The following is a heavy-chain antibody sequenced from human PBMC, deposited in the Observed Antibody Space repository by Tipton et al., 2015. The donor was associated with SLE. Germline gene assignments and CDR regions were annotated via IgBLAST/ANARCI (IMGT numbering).Heavy chain of an antibody. Sequence: TLSLTCTVSGGSISSHYWSWIRQPPGKRLEWIGYIYYSGSTNYNPSLKSRVTLSVDTSKNQFSLKLNSVTAADTAVYYCARGGYSSSWYYFDYWGQGTLVTVSS. CDR2: IYYSGST. V-gene: IGHV4-59*11. J-gene: IGHJ4*02. D-gene: IGHD6-13*01. CDR1: GGSISSHY. CDR3: ARGGYSSSWYYFDY.